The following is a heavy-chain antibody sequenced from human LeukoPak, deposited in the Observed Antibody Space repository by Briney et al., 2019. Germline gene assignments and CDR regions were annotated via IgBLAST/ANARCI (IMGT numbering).Heavy chain of an antibody. CDR1: MRNFSSYI. CDR2: ISRSSSDI. CDR3: ASWGYRALPAI. J-gene: IGHJ3*02. D-gene: IGHD5-12*01. V-gene: IGHV3-21*06. Sequence: GWSVRVPHTHYMRNFSSYIMNCVRQAPGKGPKRISSISRSSSDIYYADSVKGRFTITRDNAKNSLYRQMNSLRAEDTAVYYCASWGYRALPAIWGQGTMVTVS.